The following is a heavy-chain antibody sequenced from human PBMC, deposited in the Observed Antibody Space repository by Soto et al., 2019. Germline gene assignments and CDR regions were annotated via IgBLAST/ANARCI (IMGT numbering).Heavy chain of an antibody. V-gene: IGHV3-9*01. Sequence: DVQLVESGGGLVQPGRSPRLSCAASGFTFDDYAMHWVRQAPGKGLEWVSGISWNSGSIGYADSVKGRFTISRDNAKNSLYLQMNSLRAEDTALYYCAKDRGPLGYCSGGSCYGIYFQHWGQGTLVTVSS. CDR1: GFTFDDYA. CDR2: ISWNSGSI. D-gene: IGHD2-15*01. CDR3: AKDRGPLGYCSGGSCYGIYFQH. J-gene: IGHJ1*01.